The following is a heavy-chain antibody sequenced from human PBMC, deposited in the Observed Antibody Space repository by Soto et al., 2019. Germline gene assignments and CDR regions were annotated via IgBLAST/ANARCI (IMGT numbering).Heavy chain of an antibody. CDR3: AREHYGNSAWFDP. Sequence: QVQLVQSGAEVKKPGASVKVSCKSSGSTFPSYDINWVRQATGQGLEWMGWMNPNSGNTGYAQKFHGRVTMTRNTSISTAYMELSSLRSEDTAVYYCAREHYGNSAWFDPLCQGTLGTVSS. J-gene: IGHJ5*02. CDR1: GSTFPSYD. D-gene: IGHD3-10*01. CDR2: MNPNSGNT. V-gene: IGHV1-8*01.